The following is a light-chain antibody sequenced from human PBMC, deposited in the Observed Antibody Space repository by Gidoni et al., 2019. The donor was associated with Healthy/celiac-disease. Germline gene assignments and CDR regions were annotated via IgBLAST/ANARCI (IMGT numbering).Light chain of an antibody. Sequence: DIQMTQSPSSLSASVGDRVTITCRASQTISTYLNWYQQKPGKAPKLLIYEASSFQGGVPSRFSGSGSGTDFTLTISSLQPEDFAIYYCQQSFSTPYTFGQGTKLEIK. V-gene: IGKV1-39*01. J-gene: IGKJ2*01. CDR3: QQSFSTPYT. CDR2: EAS. CDR1: QTISTY.